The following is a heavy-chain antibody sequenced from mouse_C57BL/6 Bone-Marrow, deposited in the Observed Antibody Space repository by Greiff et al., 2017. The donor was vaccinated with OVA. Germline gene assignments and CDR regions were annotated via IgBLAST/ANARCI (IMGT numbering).Heavy chain of an antibody. CDR1: GFNIKDDY. J-gene: IGHJ2*01. CDR2: IDPANGDT. CDR3: TTRGYFDY. Sequence: EVQRVESGAELVRPGASVKLSCTASGFNIKDDYMHWVKQRPEQGLEWIGWIDPANGDTEYASKFKGKATITADTSSNTAYLQLSSLTSEDTAVYYCTTRGYFDYWGQGTTLTVSS. V-gene: IGHV14-4*01.